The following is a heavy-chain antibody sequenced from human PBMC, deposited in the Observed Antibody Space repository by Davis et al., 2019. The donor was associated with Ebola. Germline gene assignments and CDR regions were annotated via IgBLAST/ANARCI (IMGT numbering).Heavy chain of an antibody. J-gene: IGHJ4*02. CDR3: AREGYYYGSGTTGGFD. CDR2: IKQDGSEK. D-gene: IGHD3-10*01. CDR1: GFTFSSYW. Sequence: PGGSLRLSCAASGFTFSSYWMSWVRQAPGKGLEWVANIKQDGSEKYYVDSVKGRFTISRDNAKNSLYLQMNSLRAEDTAVYYCAREGYYYGSGTTGGFDWGQGTLVTVSS. V-gene: IGHV3-7*01.